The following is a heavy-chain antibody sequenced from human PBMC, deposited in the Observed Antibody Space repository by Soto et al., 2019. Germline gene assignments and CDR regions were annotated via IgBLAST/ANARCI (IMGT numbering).Heavy chain of an antibody. D-gene: IGHD3-10*01. CDR1: GFSLSNYA. CDR3: AKGGITLVRGSFDY. J-gene: IGHJ4*02. CDR2: ISGSDSNT. Sequence: GGSLRLSCAVSGFSLSNYAMSWVRQAPGKGLEWVSAISGSDSNTYYIDSVKGRFTISRDRSKTTLFLQMNNLRAEDTAVYYCAKGGITLVRGSFDYWGQGALVTVSS. V-gene: IGHV3-23*01.